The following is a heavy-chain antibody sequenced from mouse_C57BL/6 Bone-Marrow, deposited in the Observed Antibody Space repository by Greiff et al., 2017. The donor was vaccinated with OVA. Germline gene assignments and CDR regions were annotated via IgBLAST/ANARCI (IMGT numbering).Heavy chain of an antibody. V-gene: IGHV3-6*01. CDR1: GYSITSGYY. CDR2: ISYDGSN. J-gene: IGHJ2*01. Sequence: EVHLVESGPGLVKPSQSLSLTCSVTGYSITSGYYWNWIRQFPGNKLEWMGYISYDGSNNYNPSLKNRISITRDTSKNQFFLKLNSVTTEDTATYYCARRLSYYFDYWGQGTTLTVSS. CDR3: ARRLSYYFDY. D-gene: IGHD1-1*02.